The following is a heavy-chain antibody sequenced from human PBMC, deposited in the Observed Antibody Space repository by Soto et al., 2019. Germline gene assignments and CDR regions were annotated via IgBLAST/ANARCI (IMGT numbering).Heavy chain of an antibody. CDR3: ARVNVVVVAGTREYYFDY. J-gene: IGHJ4*02. Sequence: QVQLVQSGAEVKKPGASVKVSCKASGYTFTGYYMHWVRQAPGQGLEWMGWINPNTGGTNYAQKLQGRVTMTRDTSISTADMELSRLRCDDTAVYYCARVNVVVVAGTREYYFDYWGQGTLVTVSS. CDR2: INPNTGGT. CDR1: GYTFTGYY. D-gene: IGHD2-15*01. V-gene: IGHV1-2*02.